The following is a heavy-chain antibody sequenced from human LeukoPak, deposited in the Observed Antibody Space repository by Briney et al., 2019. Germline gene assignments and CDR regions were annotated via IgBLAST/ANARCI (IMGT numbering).Heavy chain of an antibody. D-gene: IGHD3-3*01. Sequence: ASVKVSCKASGGTFSSYAISWVRQAPGQGLEWMGWISAYNGNTNYVQKLQGRVTMTTDTSTTIGYMELRSLRYDDTAVYYCARDRAFRNDFWSATDALDFWGQGTMVTVSS. J-gene: IGHJ3*01. V-gene: IGHV1-18*01. CDR1: GGTFSSYA. CDR2: ISAYNGNT. CDR3: ARDRAFRNDFWSATDALDF.